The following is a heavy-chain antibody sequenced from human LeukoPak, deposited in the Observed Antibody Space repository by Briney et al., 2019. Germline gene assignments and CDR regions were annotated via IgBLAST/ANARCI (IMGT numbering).Heavy chain of an antibody. Sequence: ASVKVSCKASGGTFSSYAISWVRQAPGQGLEWMGIINPSGGSTSYAQKFQGRVTMTTDTSANTAYMDLSSLRSEDTAVYYCARLSSHYGDYKVDPWGQGTLVTVSS. J-gene: IGHJ5*02. CDR2: INPSGGST. CDR1: GGTFSSYA. V-gene: IGHV1-46*01. CDR3: ARLSSHYGDYKVDP. D-gene: IGHD4-17*01.